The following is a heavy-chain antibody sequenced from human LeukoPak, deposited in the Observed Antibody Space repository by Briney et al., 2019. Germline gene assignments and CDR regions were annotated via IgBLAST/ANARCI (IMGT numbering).Heavy chain of an antibody. CDR3: AREPNVDTVMVTGY. Sequence: GGSLRLSCAASGFTFSSYSMNWVRQAPGKGLEWVSSISSSSSYIYYADSVKGRFTISRDNAKNSLYLQMNSLRAEDTAVYYCAREPNVDTVMVTGYWGQGTLVTVSS. CDR2: ISSSSSYI. CDR1: GFTFSSYS. D-gene: IGHD5-18*01. J-gene: IGHJ4*02. V-gene: IGHV3-21*01.